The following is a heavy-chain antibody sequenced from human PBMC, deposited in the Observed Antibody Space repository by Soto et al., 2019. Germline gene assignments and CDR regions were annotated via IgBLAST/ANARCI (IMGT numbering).Heavy chain of an antibody. Sequence: QVQLVESGGGVVQPGRSLRLSCAASGFTFSSYVMHWVRQAPGKGLEWVAVIWYDGSNKHYAESVKGRFTISRDNSKNTLYLQMNSLRDEDTAVYYCARRGSSGEVGADYWGQGTLVTVSS. J-gene: IGHJ4*02. CDR2: IWYDGSNK. CDR3: ARRGSSGEVGADY. D-gene: IGHD5-12*01. CDR1: GFTFSSYV. V-gene: IGHV3-33*01.